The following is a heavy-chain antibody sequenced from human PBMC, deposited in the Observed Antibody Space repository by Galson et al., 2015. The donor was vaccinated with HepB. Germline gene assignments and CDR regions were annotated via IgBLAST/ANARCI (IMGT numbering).Heavy chain of an antibody. Sequence: SVKVSCKASGGTFSSYAISWVRQAPGQGLEWMGGTIPIFGTANYAQKFQGRVTITADESTSTAYMELSSLRSEDTAVYYCARDPYYYDSSGYYYSWFDPWGQGTLVTVSS. CDR3: ARDPYYYDSSGYYYSWFDP. J-gene: IGHJ5*02. CDR1: GGTFSSYA. D-gene: IGHD3-22*01. CDR2: TIPIFGTA. V-gene: IGHV1-69*13.